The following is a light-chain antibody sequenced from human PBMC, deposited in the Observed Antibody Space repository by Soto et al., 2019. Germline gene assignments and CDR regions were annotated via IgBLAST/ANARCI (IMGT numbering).Light chain of an antibody. CDR3: AACDDSLRVV. Sequence: QSVLTQPPSASGTPGQRVTISCSGSSSNIGSNYVYWYQQLPGTAPKLLIYRNNQRPSGVPDRCSGSKSGTSASLAISELRSEDEADYYSAACDDSLRVVFGGGTKVTVL. J-gene: IGLJ2*01. V-gene: IGLV1-47*01. CDR2: RNN. CDR1: SSNIGSNY.